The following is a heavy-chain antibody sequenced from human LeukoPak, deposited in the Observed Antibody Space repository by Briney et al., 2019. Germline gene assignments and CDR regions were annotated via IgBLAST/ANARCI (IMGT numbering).Heavy chain of an antibody. V-gene: IGHV4-30-4*01. CDR3: ARQGNTTSLFDC. Sequence: SETLSLTCTVSGGSISSGDYYWSWIRQPPGKGLEWIGYIYYSGSTYYNPSLKSRVTISVDTSKNQFSLKLSSVTAADTAVYYCARQGNTTSLFDCWGQGTLVTVSS. CDR2: IYYSGST. D-gene: IGHD1-14*01. J-gene: IGHJ4*02. CDR1: GGSISSGDYY.